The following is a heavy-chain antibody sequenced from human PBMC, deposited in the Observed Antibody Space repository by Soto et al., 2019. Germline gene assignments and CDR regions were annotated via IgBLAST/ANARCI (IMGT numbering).Heavy chain of an antibody. CDR2: IYYSGST. CDR1: GGSISSGGYY. J-gene: IGHJ5*02. CDR3: ARDYMTTVTTGGYNWFDP. Sequence: SETLSLTCTVSGGSISSGGYYWSWIRQHPGKGLEWIGYIYYSGSTYYNPSLKSRVTISVDTSKNQFSLKLSSVTAADTAVYYCARDYMTTVTTGGYNWFDPWGQGTTVTVSS. D-gene: IGHD4-17*01. V-gene: IGHV4-31*03.